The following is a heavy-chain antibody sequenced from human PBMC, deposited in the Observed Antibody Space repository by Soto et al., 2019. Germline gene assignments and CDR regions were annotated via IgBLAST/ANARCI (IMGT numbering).Heavy chain of an antibody. Sequence: LSLTCAVSGGSISSGGYSWSWIRQPPGKGLEWIGYMYHSGSTYYNPSLKSRVTISIDRSKNQFSLKTEDTAVYYCVSSTGNYRNFDYWGQGTLVTVSS. V-gene: IGHV4-30-2*01. CDR1: GGSISSGGYS. D-gene: IGHD1-7*01. CDR2: MYHSGST. J-gene: IGHJ4*02. CDR3: VSSTGNYRNFDY.